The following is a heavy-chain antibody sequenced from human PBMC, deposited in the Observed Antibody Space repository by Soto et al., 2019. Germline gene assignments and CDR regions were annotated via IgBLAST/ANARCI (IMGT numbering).Heavy chain of an antibody. V-gene: IGHV3-74*01. D-gene: IGHD6-19*01. CDR1: GFTFSSYW. Sequence: EVQLVESGGGLVQPGGSLRLSCEASGFTFSSYWMYWVRQAPGKGLVWVSRTNSDGSDTSYADSVKGRFTISGDNAKNTLYLQMNSLRAEDTAVYYCARDRGWSLFDYWGQGTLVTVSS. J-gene: IGHJ4*02. CDR2: TNSDGSDT. CDR3: ARDRGWSLFDY.